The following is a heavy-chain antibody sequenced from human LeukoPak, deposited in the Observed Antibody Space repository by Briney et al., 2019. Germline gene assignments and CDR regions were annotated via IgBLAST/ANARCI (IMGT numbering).Heavy chain of an antibody. Sequence: ASVKVSCKASGYTFTNYYIHWVRQAPGQGLEWMGIINPSGGSTSYAQKFQGRVTMTRDTSTGTVYMELSSLRSEDTAVYYCARMPLGGYGDRQYYYYYYMDVWGKGTTVTISS. CDR3: ARMPLGGYGDRQYYYYYYMDV. CDR2: INPSGGST. V-gene: IGHV1-46*01. J-gene: IGHJ6*03. CDR1: GYTFTNYY. D-gene: IGHD4-17*01.